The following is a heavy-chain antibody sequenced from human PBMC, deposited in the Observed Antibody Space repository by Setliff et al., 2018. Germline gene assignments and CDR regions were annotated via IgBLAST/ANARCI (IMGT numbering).Heavy chain of an antibody. D-gene: IGHD3-16*01. CDR2: INQAGSEK. Sequence: PGGSLRLSCAASGFTFSSFWMSWVRQAPGKGLEWVANINQAGSEKYYVDSVKGRFTISRENAKNSLFLQMNSLRAEDTAVYYCVRDGGMHMVKAYYYGLDVWGQGTSVTVSS. J-gene: IGHJ6*02. CDR1: GFTFSSFW. V-gene: IGHV3-7*01. CDR3: VRDGGMHMVKAYYYGLDV.